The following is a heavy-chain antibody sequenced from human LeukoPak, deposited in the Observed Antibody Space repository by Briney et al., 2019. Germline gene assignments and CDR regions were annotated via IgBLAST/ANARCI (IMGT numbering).Heavy chain of an antibody. CDR1: GFSLSTSGVG. V-gene: IGHV2-5*02. Sequence: SGPTLVNPTQTLTLTCTFSGFSLSTSGVGVGRIRQPPGKALEWLALIYWDDDKHYNPSLKSRLTITKDTSKNRVVLTMTNMDPVDTATYYCAHRKIVGGRRGFDPWGQGILVTVSS. D-gene: IGHD1-26*01. CDR2: IYWDDDK. CDR3: AHRKIVGGRRGFDP. J-gene: IGHJ5*02.